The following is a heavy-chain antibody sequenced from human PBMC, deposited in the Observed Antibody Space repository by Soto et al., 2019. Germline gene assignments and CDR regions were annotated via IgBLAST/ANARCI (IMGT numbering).Heavy chain of an antibody. CDR2: IYYSGTT. CDR3: ARLLLWFGETSSYYYYYGMDV. Sequence: SETRSLTCTVSGVSISSNDYYWDWIRQSPGKGLEWIGSIYYSGTTYYNPSLKSRVSMSVDTSRNQFSLKLSSVTAADTAVYYCARLLLWFGETSSYYYYYGMDVWGQGTTVT. J-gene: IGHJ6*02. V-gene: IGHV4-39*01. D-gene: IGHD3-10*01. CDR1: GVSISSNDYY.